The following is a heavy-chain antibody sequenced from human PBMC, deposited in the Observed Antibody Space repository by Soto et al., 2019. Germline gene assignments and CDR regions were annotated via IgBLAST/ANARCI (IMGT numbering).Heavy chain of an antibody. CDR1: GYTFTSYG. Sequence: QVQLVQSGAEVKKPGASVKVSCKASGYTFTSYGISWVRQAPGQGLEWMGWISAYNGNTNYAQKLQGRGTLTTDTSQRKAYMRLRSLRSDDTAVYYCARDRGAYGMDVWGQGTTVTVSS. J-gene: IGHJ6*02. V-gene: IGHV1-18*01. CDR3: ARDRGAYGMDV. CDR2: ISAYNGNT.